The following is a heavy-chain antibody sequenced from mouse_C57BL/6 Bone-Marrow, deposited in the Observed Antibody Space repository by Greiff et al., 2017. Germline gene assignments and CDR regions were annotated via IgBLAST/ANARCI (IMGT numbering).Heavy chain of an antibody. V-gene: IGHV1-64*01. CDR1: GYTFTSYW. J-gene: IGHJ3*01. D-gene: IGHD2-3*01. CDR3: ARYRYGIYDGYYVAWFAY. Sequence: QVQLKQPGAELVKPGASVKLSCKASGYTFTSYWMHWVKQRPGQGLEWIGTIHPNSGSTNYNEKFKSKATLTVDKSSSTAYMQLSSLTSEDSAVYYCARYRYGIYDGYYVAWFAYWGQGTLVTVSA. CDR2: IHPNSGST.